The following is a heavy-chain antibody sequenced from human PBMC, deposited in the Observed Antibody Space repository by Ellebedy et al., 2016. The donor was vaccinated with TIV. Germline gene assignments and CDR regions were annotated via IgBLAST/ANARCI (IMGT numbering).Heavy chain of an antibody. D-gene: IGHD6-13*01. CDR1: GFTFSSYS. CDR2: ISSSSSYI. CDR3: AREGGPYSSSWFASGNWYFDL. Sequence: GESLKISXAASGFTFSSYSMNWVRQAPGKGLEWVSSISSSSSYIYYADSVKGRFTISRDNAKNSLYLQMNSLRAEDTAVYYCAREGGPYSSSWFASGNWYFDLWGRGTLVTVSS. V-gene: IGHV3-21*01. J-gene: IGHJ2*01.